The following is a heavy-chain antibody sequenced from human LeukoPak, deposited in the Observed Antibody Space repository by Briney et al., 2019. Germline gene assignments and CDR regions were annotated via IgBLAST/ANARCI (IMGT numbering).Heavy chain of an antibody. J-gene: IGHJ3*02. Sequence: SETLSLTCTVSGGSISSYYWSWIRQPPGKGLEWIGYIYYSGSTNYNPSLKSRVTISVDTSKNQFSLKLSSVTAADTAVYYCAREGPGVAIFGVVARPIWGQGTMVTVSS. V-gene: IGHV4-59*12. CDR1: GGSISSYY. CDR3: AREGPGVAIFGVVARPI. D-gene: IGHD3-3*01. CDR2: IYYSGST.